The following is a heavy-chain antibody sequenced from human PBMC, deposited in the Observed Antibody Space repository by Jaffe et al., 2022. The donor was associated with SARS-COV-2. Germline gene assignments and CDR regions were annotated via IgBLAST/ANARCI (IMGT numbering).Heavy chain of an antibody. V-gene: IGHV4-59*01. J-gene: IGHJ6*02. CDR1: GGSISSYY. D-gene: IGHD6-6*01. Sequence: QVQLQESGPGLVKPSETLSLTCTVSGGSISSYYWSWIRQPPGKGLEWIGYIYYSGSTNYNPSLKSRVTISVDTSKNQFSLKLSSVTAADTAVYYCARVPPGIAARSYGMDVWGQGTTVTVSS. CDR2: IYYSGST. CDR3: ARVPPGIAARSYGMDV.